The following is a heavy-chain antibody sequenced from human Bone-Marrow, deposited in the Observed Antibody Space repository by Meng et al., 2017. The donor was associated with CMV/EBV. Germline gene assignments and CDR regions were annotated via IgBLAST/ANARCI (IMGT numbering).Heavy chain of an antibody. D-gene: IGHD5-24*01. Sequence: SETLSLTCTVPGGSISSYYWSWIRQLPGKGLEWIGYIYYSGSTNYHPPLKSRVTISVDTSKNQFSLKLSSVTAADTAVYYCARGMATTPTWGQGTLVTVSS. V-gene: IGHV4-59*01. CDR2: IYYSGST. CDR1: GGSISSYY. J-gene: IGHJ5*02. CDR3: ARGMATTPT.